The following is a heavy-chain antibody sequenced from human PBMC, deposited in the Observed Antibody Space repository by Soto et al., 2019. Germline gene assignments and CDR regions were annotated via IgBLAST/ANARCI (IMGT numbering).Heavy chain of an antibody. Sequence: GGSLRLSCVVSGSTFSSDYVSWVRQAPGRGLEWVSGISDSGGSTYYADSVKGRFTISRDNAKNTLYLQMKSLRVEDTALYYCAKDGGWSLAVAGLFDYWGPGTQVTVSS. V-gene: IGHV3-23*01. D-gene: IGHD6-19*01. CDR2: ISDSGGST. CDR3: AKDGGWSLAVAGLFDY. J-gene: IGHJ4*02. CDR1: GSTFSSDY.